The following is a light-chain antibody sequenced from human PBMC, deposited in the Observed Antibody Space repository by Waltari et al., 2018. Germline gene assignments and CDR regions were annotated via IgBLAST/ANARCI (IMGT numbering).Light chain of an antibody. CDR2: KAS. J-gene: IGKJ2*01. Sequence: DIQMTQSPSTLSASVGDRVTITCRASQSISSWLAWYQQKPGQAPKLLMYKASTLESGVPSMFSGSGSGTEFTLTISSLQADDFATYYCQQYNSDPYTFGQGTKLEIK. V-gene: IGKV1-5*03. CDR3: QQYNSDPYT. CDR1: QSISSW.